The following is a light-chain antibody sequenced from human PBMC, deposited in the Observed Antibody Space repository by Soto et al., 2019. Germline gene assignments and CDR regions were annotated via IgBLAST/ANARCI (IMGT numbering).Light chain of an antibody. CDR2: KDN. J-gene: IGLJ3*02. CDR3: AGWDGSLSWV. CDR1: RSNIGSNY. Sequence: QSVLTQPPSASGTPGQRVTISCSGTRSNIGSNYVYWYQQVPGTAPKLLIYKDNQRPSGVPDRFSGSKSGTSASLAISGLRSDDEADYFCAGWDGSLSWVFGGGTKLTVL. V-gene: IGLV1-47*01.